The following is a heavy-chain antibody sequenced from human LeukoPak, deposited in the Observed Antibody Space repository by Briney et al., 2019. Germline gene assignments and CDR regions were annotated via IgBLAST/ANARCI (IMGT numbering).Heavy chain of an antibody. D-gene: IGHD4-23*01. CDR2: IKQDGSEK. Sequence: GGSLRLSCAASGFTFSSYWMSWVRQAPGKGLEWVANIKQDGSEKYYVDSVKGRFTISRDNAKNSLYLQMNSLRAEDTAVYYCAKDLIYGGNSGPHPFDYWGQGTLVTVSS. V-gene: IGHV3-7*03. CDR3: AKDLIYGGNSGPHPFDY. J-gene: IGHJ4*02. CDR1: GFTFSSYW.